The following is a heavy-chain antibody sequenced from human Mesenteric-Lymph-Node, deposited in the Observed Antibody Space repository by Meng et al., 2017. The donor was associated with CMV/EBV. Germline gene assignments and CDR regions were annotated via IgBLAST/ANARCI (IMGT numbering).Heavy chain of an antibody. CDR1: GFSFSSNY. J-gene: IGHJ4*02. Sequence: GESLKISCAASGFSFSSNYMSWVRQAPGKGLEWVSGISWNSGTIDYADSVKGRFTISRDNAKNTLYLQMNSLRAEDTAVHFCARGNGVYGLWDYWGQGALVTVSS. CDR2: ISWNSGTI. CDR3: ARGNGVYGLWDY. D-gene: IGHD2-8*01. V-gene: IGHV3-48*04.